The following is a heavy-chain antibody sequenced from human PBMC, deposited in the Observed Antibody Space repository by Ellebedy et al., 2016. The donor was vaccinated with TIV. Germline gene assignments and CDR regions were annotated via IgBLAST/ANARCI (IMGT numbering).Heavy chain of an antibody. CDR2: IYYSGST. V-gene: IGHV4-59*01. D-gene: IGHD4-23*01. J-gene: IGHJ4*02. Sequence: SETLSLTXTVSGGSISSYYWSWIRQPPGKGLEWIGYIYYSGSTNYNPSLKSRVTISVDTSKNQFSLKLSSVTAADTAVYYCARGRFPPGGSSWGQGTLVTVSS. CDR3: ARGRFPPGGSS. CDR1: GGSISSYY.